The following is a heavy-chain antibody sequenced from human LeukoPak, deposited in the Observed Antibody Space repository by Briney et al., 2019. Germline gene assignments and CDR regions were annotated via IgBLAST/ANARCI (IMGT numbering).Heavy chain of an antibody. D-gene: IGHD5-18*01. Sequence: GGSLRLSCTASGFSFNTYSMNWVRQAPGKGLEWVSIISSSGRSISYADSVKGRFTISRDNAKNSLYLQMNSLRAEDTAVYYCARMWARGTGYTFDYWGQGTLVTVSS. CDR1: GFSFNTYS. V-gene: IGHV3-21*01. CDR3: ARMWARGTGYTFDY. J-gene: IGHJ4*02. CDR2: ISSSGRSI.